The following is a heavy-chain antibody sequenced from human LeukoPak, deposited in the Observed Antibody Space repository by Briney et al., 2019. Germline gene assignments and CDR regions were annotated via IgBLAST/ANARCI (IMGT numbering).Heavy chain of an antibody. D-gene: IGHD6-13*01. V-gene: IGHV3-23*01. CDR2: ISGSGGST. J-gene: IGHJ4*02. Sequence: GGSLRLSCAVSGFTFSSYAMSWVRQAPGKGLEWVSSISGSGGSTYYADSVKGRFTISRDNSENTLYLQMNSLRAEDTAVYYCAKGLAAAGKGDWGQGTLVTVSS. CDR1: GFTFSSYA. CDR3: AKGLAAAGKGD.